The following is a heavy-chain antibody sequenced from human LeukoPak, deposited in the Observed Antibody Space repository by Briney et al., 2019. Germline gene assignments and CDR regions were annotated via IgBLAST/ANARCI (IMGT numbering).Heavy chain of an antibody. CDR2: MNPNSGNT. Sequence: ASVKVSCKASGYTFTSYDINGVRQATGQGLEWMGWMNPNSGNTSYAQKLQGRVTMTRNTSISTAYMELSSLRSEDTAVYYCARARRYSSSSDYYYYMDVWGKGTPVTVSS. V-gene: IGHV1-8*01. CDR3: ARARRYSSSSDYYYYMDV. CDR1: GYTFTSYD. D-gene: IGHD6-6*01. J-gene: IGHJ6*03.